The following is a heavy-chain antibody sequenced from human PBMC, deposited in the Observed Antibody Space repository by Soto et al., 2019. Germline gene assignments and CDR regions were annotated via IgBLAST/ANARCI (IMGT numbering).Heavy chain of an antibody. V-gene: IGHV4-4*02. J-gene: IGHJ5*02. CDR2: IYHTGTT. CDR3: ATLPPRIVVVMTDLPT. CDR1: GASISSTYW. D-gene: IGHD2-15*01. Sequence: QLRESGPGLVKPSGTLSLTCFVSGASISSTYWWSWVRQTPGKRLEWIGQIYHTGTTSYNPSLKNRVTISLDKSNNQFSLRLTSMTAAGTAVYYCATLPPRIVVVMTDLPTWGQGTLVTVSS.